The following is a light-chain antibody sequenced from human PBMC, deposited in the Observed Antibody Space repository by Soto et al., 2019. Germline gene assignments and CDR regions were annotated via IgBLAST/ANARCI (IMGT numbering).Light chain of an antibody. Sequence: DIQMTQSPSSVSASVGDRVTITFLASQVISSWLAWYQQKPGKAPKLLIYQASSLEGGVPSRFSGSGSGTDFALTITSLQAEDFATYYCQQYNSYSRWTFGQGTKVDIK. CDR2: QAS. CDR1: QVISSW. J-gene: IGKJ1*01. CDR3: QQYNSYSRWT. V-gene: IGKV1-5*03.